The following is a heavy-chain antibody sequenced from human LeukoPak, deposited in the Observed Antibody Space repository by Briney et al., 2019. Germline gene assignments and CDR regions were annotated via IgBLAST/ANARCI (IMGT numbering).Heavy chain of an antibody. V-gene: IGHV1-24*01. D-gene: IGHD5-24*01. CDR3: ATDRYGDGYIPY. J-gene: IGHJ4*02. CDR1: GYTLTELS. CDR2: FDPEDGET. Sequence: ASVKVSCKVSGYTLTELSMYWVRQAPGKGREWVGGFDPEDGETIYAQKFQGRVTMTEDTSTDTAYMELSSLRSEDTAVYYCATDRYGDGYIPYWGQGTLVTVSS.